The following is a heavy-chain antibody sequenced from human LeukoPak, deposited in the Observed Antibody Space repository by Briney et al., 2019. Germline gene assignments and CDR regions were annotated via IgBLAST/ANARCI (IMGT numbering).Heavy chain of an antibody. CDR2: ISGGVGST. D-gene: IGHD2-15*01. Sequence: PGGSLRLSGEASESTFSSYARSGFGQAPGRGLEWVSAISGGVGSTYYADSVKGRFTISRDNSKNTLYLQMNSLRAEDTAVYYCAKDGRYCSGGSPCWVYYYGMDVWGQGTTVTVSS. CDR3: AKDGRYCSGGSPCWVYYYGMDV. V-gene: IGHV3-23*01. CDR1: ESTFSSYA. J-gene: IGHJ6*02.